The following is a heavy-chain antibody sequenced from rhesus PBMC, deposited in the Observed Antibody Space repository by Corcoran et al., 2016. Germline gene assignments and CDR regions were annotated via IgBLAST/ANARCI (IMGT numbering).Heavy chain of an antibody. J-gene: IGHJ4*01. CDR1: GGSVSSSNG. CDR2: ISGSSGST. Sequence: QVQLQESGPGLVKPSETLSLTCAVSGGSVSSSNGWSWIRQPPGKGLEWIGYISGSSGSTYYNPSLKSRVTISTDTSKNQFSLKLSSVTAADTAVYYCARDPGMENTVTTWDYWGQGVLVTVSS. D-gene: IGHD4-23*01. CDR3: ARDPGMENTVTTWDY. V-gene: IGHV4-65*01.